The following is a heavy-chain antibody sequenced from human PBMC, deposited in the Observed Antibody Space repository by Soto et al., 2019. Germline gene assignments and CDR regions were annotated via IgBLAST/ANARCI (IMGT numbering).Heavy chain of an antibody. CDR3: ARNRQLVPVDY. Sequence: PGGSLRVSCAASGFTFSTDWMSWVRQAPGKGLELVANIKQDGSEKYYVDSVKGRFTISRDNAKNSLYLQMNSLRAEDTAVYYCARNRQLVPVDYGGQGTLVTVSS. CDR2: IKQDGSEK. V-gene: IGHV3-7*01. D-gene: IGHD6-13*01. J-gene: IGHJ4*02. CDR1: GFTFSTDW.